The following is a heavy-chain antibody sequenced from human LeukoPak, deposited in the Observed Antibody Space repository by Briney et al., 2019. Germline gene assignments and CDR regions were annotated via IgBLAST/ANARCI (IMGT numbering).Heavy chain of an antibody. Sequence: GGSLRLSCAVSGFAFSSLAMHWVRQAPGKGLEWVAFISYDGNNQYYADSVKGRFTISRDNSKNTLYLQMNNLRAEDTAIYYCARVGSRYCSGANCYDGFWGQGTLVTVSS. CDR2: ISYDGNNQ. V-gene: IGHV3-30-3*01. D-gene: IGHD2-15*01. CDR1: GFAFSSLA. J-gene: IGHJ4*02. CDR3: ARVGSRYCSGANCYDGF.